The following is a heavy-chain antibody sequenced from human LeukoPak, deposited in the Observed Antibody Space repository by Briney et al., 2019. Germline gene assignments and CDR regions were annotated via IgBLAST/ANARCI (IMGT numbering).Heavy chain of an antibody. V-gene: IGHV1-18*01. Sequence: ASVKVSCKASGYTFTSYGISWVRQAPGQGLEWMGWISAYNGNTNYAQKLQGRVTMTTDTSTSTAYMELRSLRSGDTAVYYCARDLDVAAAGTGNYFDYWGQGTLVTVSS. CDR2: ISAYNGNT. J-gene: IGHJ4*02. CDR3: ARDLDVAAAGTGNYFDY. D-gene: IGHD6-13*01. CDR1: GYTFTSYG.